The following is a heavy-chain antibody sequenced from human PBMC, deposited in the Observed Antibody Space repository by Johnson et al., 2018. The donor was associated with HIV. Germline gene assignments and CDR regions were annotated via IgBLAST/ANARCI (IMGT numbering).Heavy chain of an antibody. CDR1: GFTFSDYY. J-gene: IGHJ3*02. CDR2: ISSSGSTI. D-gene: IGHD6-13*01. CDR3: ARGKGAAAGLDAFDI. V-gene: IGHV3-11*01. Sequence: QVQLVESGGGLVKPGGSLRLSCAASGFTFSDYYMSWIRQAPGKGPAWVSYISSSGSTIYYADSLKVRFTISRDNARNSPYPQMNSLKAEDTALYFCARGKGAAAGLDAFDIWGQGTMVTVSS.